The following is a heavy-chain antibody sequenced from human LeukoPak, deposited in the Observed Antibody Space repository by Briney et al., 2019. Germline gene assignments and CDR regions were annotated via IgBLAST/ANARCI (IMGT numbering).Heavy chain of an antibody. CDR2: IWYDGSNK. J-gene: IGHJ6*02. CDR1: GFTFSSYG. Sequence: GGCLRLSCAAAGFTFSSYGMRWVRQAPGKGLEWVAVIWYDGSNKYYADSVKGRFTISRDNSKNTLYLQMNSLRAEDTAVYYCARDSYDYYGMDVWGQGTTVTVSS. D-gene: IGHD3-16*01. V-gene: IGHV3-33*01. CDR3: ARDSYDYYGMDV.